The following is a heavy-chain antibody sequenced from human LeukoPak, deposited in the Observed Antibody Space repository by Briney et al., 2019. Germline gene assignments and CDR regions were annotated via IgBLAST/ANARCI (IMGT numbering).Heavy chain of an antibody. CDR2: ISGSGGST. D-gene: IGHD4-17*01. Sequence: GGALRLSCAPSGYTFSRYAMSCVRQAPGEGRGWVSTISGSGGSTYDADSVTGRFTISRDNSKNTLYLQMISLRAEDTAVYYCAKDTRGDYGDYHTGVDYWGQGTLVTVSS. J-gene: IGHJ4*02. CDR3: AKDTRGDYGDYHTGVDY. CDR1: GYTFSRYA. V-gene: IGHV3-23*01.